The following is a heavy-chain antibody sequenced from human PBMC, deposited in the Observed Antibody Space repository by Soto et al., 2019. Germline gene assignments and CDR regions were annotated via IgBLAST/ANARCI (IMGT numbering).Heavy chain of an antibody. V-gene: IGHV3-15*07. D-gene: IGHD6-13*01. J-gene: IGHJ5*02. Sequence: GGSLRLSCAASGFTFSNAWMNWVRQAPGKGLEWVGRIKSKTDGGTKDYAAPVKGRFPISRDDSKNTLYLQMNSLKTEDTAVYYCTTWIGGAAGGSHMGSESWFDPWGQGTLVTVSS. CDR3: TTWIGGAAGGSHMGSESWFDP. CDR1: GFTFSNAW. CDR2: IKSKTDGGTK.